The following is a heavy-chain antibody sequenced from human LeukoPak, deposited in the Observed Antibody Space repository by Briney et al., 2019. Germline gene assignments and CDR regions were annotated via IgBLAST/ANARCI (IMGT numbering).Heavy chain of an antibody. V-gene: IGHV3-23*01. J-gene: IGHJ4*02. Sequence: PGGSLRLSCAASGFTFSSYWMHWVRQAPGKGLEWVSVISNSGVSTYYADSVKGRFTISRDNPKNTLYLQMNSLRAEDTAVYYCAKYKISTVTVDYWGQGTLVTVSS. CDR1: GFTFSSYW. D-gene: IGHD4-11*01. CDR2: ISNSGVST. CDR3: AKYKISTVTVDY.